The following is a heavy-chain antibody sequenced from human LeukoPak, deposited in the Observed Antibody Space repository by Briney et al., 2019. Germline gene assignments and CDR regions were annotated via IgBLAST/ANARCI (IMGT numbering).Heavy chain of an antibody. J-gene: IGHJ5*02. CDR1: GFTFSSYA. CDR3: AKDRAAAGTELMWFDP. CDR2: ISNSDYST. V-gene: IGHV3-23*01. D-gene: IGHD6-13*01. Sequence: GGSLRLSCAASGFTFSSYAMSWVRQAPGKGLEWVSTISNSDYSTYYADSVKGRFTISRDNSKNTLYLQMNSLRAEDTAVYYCAKDRAAAGTELMWFDPWGQGTLVTVSS.